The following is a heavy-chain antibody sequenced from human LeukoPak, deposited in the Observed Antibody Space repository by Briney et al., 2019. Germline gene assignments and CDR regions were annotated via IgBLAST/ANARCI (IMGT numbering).Heavy chain of an antibody. D-gene: IGHD6-25*01. Sequence: GRSLRLSCAASGFIFSDYYMSWVRQAPGKGLEWVANLNRDGSVKNYVDSVKGRFTISRDNAKNSLYLQMNRLRAEDTAVFYCARDSGTCRGCAFDVWGHGTMVTVSS. CDR1: GFIFSDYY. CDR2: LNRDGSVK. V-gene: IGHV3-7*01. CDR3: ARDSGTCRGCAFDV. J-gene: IGHJ3*01.